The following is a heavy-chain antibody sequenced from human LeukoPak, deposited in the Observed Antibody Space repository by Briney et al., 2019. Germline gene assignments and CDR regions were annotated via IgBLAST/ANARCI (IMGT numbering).Heavy chain of an antibody. V-gene: IGHV1-69*13. CDR1: GGTFSSYA. CDR3: AGDYYYDSSGYYIVNY. Sequence: SVKVSCKASGGTFSSYAISWVRQAPGQGLEWMGGIIPIFGTANYAQKFQGRVTITADESTSTAYMELSSLRSEDTAVYYCAGDYYYDSSGYYIVNYWGQGTLVSVSS. J-gene: IGHJ4*02. CDR2: IIPIFGTA. D-gene: IGHD3-22*01.